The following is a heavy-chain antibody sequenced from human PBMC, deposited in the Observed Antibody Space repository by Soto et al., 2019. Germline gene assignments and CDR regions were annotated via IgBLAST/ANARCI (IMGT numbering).Heavy chain of an antibody. CDR3: ATDDFCSGLGDAMDV. CDR2: ISAYNGHT. CDR1: GYTFTSYG. V-gene: IGHV1-18*01. D-gene: IGHD3-3*01. J-gene: IGHJ6*02. Sequence: QVQLVQSGADLKKPGASVKVSGKASGYTFTSYGISWVRQAPGQGLEWMGWISAYNGHTNYAQTLQGRVTMTPYTSTSTAYMELRSLRSDDTAVYYCATDDFCSGLGDAMDVWGQGTTVTVSS.